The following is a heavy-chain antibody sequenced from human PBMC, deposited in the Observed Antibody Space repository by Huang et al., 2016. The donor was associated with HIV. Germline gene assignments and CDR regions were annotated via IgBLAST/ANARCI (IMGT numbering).Heavy chain of an antibody. CDR1: GFTFSSYG. J-gene: IGHJ4*02. D-gene: IGHD6-13*01. CDR2: ISYETKTK. CDR3: AKGGSAAAVLDF. V-gene: IGHV3-30*18. Sequence: QVQLVESGGGVVQPGRSLRISCAASGFTFSSYGMHWVRQGTGKGLGWVAVISYETKTKYYADSVKGRFSISRDNSKTTVYLQLNSLRLEDTAVYYCAKGGSAAAVLDFWGQGTLVTVSS.